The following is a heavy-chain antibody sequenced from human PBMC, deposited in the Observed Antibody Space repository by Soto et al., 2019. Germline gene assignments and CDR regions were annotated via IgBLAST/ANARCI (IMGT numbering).Heavy chain of an antibody. V-gene: IGHV4-31*03. CDR2: INYSGST. J-gene: IGHJ4*02. CDR1: GGPISSGGYS. CDR3: ASFIVVVPAAVFDY. D-gene: IGHD2-2*01. Sequence: QLHLQEPAPGLGKPSQTLPLTSTASGGPISSGGYSWSWIPQHPGKALEWIGYINYSGSTYYNPSLKSRVTISVDTSKNQFSLKLSSVTAADTAVYYCASFIVVVPAAVFDYWGQGTLVTVSS.